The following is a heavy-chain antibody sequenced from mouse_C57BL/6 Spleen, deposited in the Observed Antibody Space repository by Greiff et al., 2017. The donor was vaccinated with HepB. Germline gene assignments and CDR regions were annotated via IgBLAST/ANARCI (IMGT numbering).Heavy chain of an antibody. CDR2: IYPGDGDT. V-gene: IGHV1-82*01. CDR3: APYYGSLYAMDY. Sequence: VQLVESGPELVKPGASVKISCKASGYAFSSSWMNWVKQRPGKGLEWIGRIYPGDGDTNYNGKFKGKATLTADKSSSTAYMQLSSLTSEDSAVYFCAPYYGSLYAMDYWGQGTSVTVSS. J-gene: IGHJ4*01. D-gene: IGHD1-1*01. CDR1: GYAFSSSW.